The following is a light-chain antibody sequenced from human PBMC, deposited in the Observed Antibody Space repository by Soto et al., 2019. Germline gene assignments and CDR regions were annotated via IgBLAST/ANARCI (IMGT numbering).Light chain of an antibody. J-gene: IGKJ1*01. CDR2: AAS. CDR3: QQSYSTPGT. CDR1: QMINSY. Sequence: DIQMTQSPSSLSASVGERVTITFRASQMINSYLNWYQQKPGEAPKLLIYAASSLQSGVPSRFSGIGSGTDFTLTINSLQPEDFATYYCQQSYSTPGTFGQGTKVDI. V-gene: IGKV1-39*01.